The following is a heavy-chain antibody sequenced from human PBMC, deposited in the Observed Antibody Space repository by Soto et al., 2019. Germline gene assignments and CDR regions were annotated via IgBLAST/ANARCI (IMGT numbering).Heavy chain of an antibody. CDR3: ARGWAYMAEIDY. V-gene: IGHV3-30-3*01. CDR1: GFTFRIYA. J-gene: IGHJ4*02. CDR2: ISYDGGNK. Sequence: PGGSLRLSCAASGFTFRIYAMHWVRQAPGRGLEWVATISYDGGNKYYADSVKGRFTISRDNSKNALFLQMNSLRTEDTAVYYWARGWAYMAEIDYRGQGTVVTVSA. D-gene: IGHD2-2*02.